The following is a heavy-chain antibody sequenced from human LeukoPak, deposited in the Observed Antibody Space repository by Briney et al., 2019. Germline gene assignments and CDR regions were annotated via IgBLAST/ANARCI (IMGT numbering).Heavy chain of an antibody. CDR1: GYTFTTYY. V-gene: IGHV1-46*04. D-gene: IGHD1-26*01. J-gene: IGHJ4*02. Sequence: ASVKVSCKASGYTFTTYYMHWVRQAPGQGLEWVGVINPSGGTTTYAQKLQGRVTVTRDTSTSTVYMELSSLRIEDTAVYYCSRDLGGSYNDYWGQGTMVTVSS. CDR2: INPSGGTT. CDR3: SRDLGGSYNDY.